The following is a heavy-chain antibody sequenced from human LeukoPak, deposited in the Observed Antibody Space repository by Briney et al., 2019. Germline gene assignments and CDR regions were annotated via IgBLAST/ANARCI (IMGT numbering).Heavy chain of an antibody. CDR1: GSIVSTNY. CDR3: ASLARDY. V-gene: IGHV3-53*01. CDR2: IHNGGST. J-gene: IGHJ4*02. D-gene: IGHD3-3*02. Sequence: GGSLRLSCAASGSIVSTNYMTWVRQAPGKGLEWVSVIHNGGSTYYADSVKGRFTLSIDNSKNMLYLQMNSLRVEDTAVYYCASLARDYWGPGTLVTVSS.